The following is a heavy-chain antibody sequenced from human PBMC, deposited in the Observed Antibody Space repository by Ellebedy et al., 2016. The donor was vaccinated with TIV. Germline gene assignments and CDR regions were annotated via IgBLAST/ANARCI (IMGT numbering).Heavy chain of an antibody. CDR1: GFTFDDYA. D-gene: IGHD6-13*01. CDR3: AIAAAGTSLDY. Sequence: GGSLRLSXAASGFTFDDYAMHWVRQAPGKGLEWVSGISWNSGSIGYADSVKGRFTISRDNAKNSLYLQMNSLRAEDTALYYCAIAAAGTSLDYWGQGTLVTVSS. J-gene: IGHJ4*02. CDR2: ISWNSGSI. V-gene: IGHV3-9*01.